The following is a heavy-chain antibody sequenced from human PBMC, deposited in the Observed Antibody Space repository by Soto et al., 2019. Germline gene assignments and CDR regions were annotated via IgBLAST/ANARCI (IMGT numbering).Heavy chain of an antibody. D-gene: IGHD1-7*01. CDR1: GGSFSGYY. CDR2: INHSGST. CDR3: ARVSLELDAFDI. Sequence: SETLSLTCAVYGGSFSGYYWSWIRQPPGKGLEWIGEINHSGSTNYNPSLKSRVTISVDTSKNQFSLKLSSVTAADTAVYYCARVSLELDAFDIWGQGTMVTVSS. V-gene: IGHV4-34*01. J-gene: IGHJ3*02.